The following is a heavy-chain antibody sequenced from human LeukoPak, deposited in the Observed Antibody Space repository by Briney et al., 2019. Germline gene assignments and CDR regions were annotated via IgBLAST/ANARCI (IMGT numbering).Heavy chain of an antibody. Sequence: PGRSLRLSCAASGFTFSSYGMHWGRQAPGKGLGGGLVISYHVTSKYYAASVTGPFTTSRDHSKHTLFLQMTSLRAADTAVFYCAKDGGFYGENFDYWGQGTLVTVSS. CDR2: ISYHVTSK. D-gene: IGHD4-17*01. CDR1: GFTFSSYG. V-gene: IGHV3-30*18. J-gene: IGHJ4*02. CDR3: AKDGGFYGENFDY.